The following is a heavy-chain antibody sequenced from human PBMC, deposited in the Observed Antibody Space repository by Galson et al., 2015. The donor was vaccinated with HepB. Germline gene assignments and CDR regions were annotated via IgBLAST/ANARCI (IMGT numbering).Heavy chain of an antibody. V-gene: IGHV5-10-1*01. CDR1: GYSFTSYW. Sequence: QSGAEVKKPGESLRISCKGSGYSFTSYWISWVRQMPGKGLEWMGRIDPSDSYTNYSPSFQGHVTISADKSISTAYLQWSSLKASDTAMYYCARRRYYDSSGPLGVMDVWGQGTTVTVSS. CDR3: ARRRYYDSSGPLGVMDV. J-gene: IGHJ6*02. D-gene: IGHD3-22*01. CDR2: IDPSDSYT.